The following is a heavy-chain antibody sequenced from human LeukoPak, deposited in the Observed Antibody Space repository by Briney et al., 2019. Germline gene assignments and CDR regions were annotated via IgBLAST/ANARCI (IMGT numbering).Heavy chain of an antibody. Sequence: GGSLRLSCAASGFTFSSDAMSWVRQAPGKGLEWVSAISGSGGSTYYADSVKGRFTISRDNSKNTLYLQMNSLRAEDTAVYYCAKSDVVVPAAEYFDYWGQGTLVTVSS. V-gene: IGHV3-23*01. CDR3: AKSDVVVPAAEYFDY. D-gene: IGHD2-2*01. CDR2: ISGSGGST. CDR1: GFTFSSDA. J-gene: IGHJ4*02.